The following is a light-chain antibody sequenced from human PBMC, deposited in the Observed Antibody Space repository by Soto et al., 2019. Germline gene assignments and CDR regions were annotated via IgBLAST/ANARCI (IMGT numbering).Light chain of an antibody. Sequence: QSVLTQPPSASESPGQSVTISCTGTSSDVGGYNYVSWYQHHPGRAPKLLIYEVEKRPPGVPGRFSGSKSGNTASLTVSGLQADDEADYYCLSYGGSTNYVFGTGTKVTVL. CDR3: LSYGGSTNYV. V-gene: IGLV2-8*01. J-gene: IGLJ1*01. CDR1: SSDVGGYNY. CDR2: EVE.